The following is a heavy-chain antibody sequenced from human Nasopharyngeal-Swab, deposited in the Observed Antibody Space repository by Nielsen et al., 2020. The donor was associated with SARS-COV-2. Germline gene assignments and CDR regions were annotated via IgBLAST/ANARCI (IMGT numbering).Heavy chain of an antibody. V-gene: IGHV1-69*10. D-gene: IGHD3-9*01. Sequence: SVKVSCKASGGTFSSYAISWVRQAPGQGLEWMGGIIPILGIANYEQKFQGRVTITADKSTSTDYMELSSLRSEDTAVYYCASNGLRYFDWLRGKDYYYYYGMDVWGQGTTVTVSS. CDR2: IIPILGIA. CDR1: GGTFSSYA. J-gene: IGHJ6*02. CDR3: ASNGLRYFDWLRGKDYYYYYGMDV.